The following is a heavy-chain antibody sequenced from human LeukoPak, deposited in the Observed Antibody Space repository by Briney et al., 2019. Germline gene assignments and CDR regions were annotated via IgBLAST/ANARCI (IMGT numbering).Heavy chain of an antibody. D-gene: IGHD6-19*01. Sequence: SETLSLTCAVYGGSFSGYYLSWIRQPPGKGLEWIGEINHSGSTNYNPSLKSRVTISVDTSKNQFSLKLSSVTAADTAVYYCARGTRYSSGWYFRALHTRDAFDIWGQGTMVTVSS. CDR3: ARGTRYSSGWYFRALHTRDAFDI. V-gene: IGHV4-34*01. CDR2: INHSGST. CDR1: GGSFSGYY. J-gene: IGHJ3*02.